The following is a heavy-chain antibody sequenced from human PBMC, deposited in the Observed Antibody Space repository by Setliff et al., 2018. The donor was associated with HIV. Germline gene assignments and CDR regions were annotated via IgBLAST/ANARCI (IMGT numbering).Heavy chain of an antibody. D-gene: IGHD1-1*01. CDR3: AAFHSWKYY. V-gene: IGHV1-69-2*01. Sequence: ASVKVSCKASGDISTAYMLNWVQQAPGKGLEWMGRVDTGSRKTVYAGKFKDRVTMTAGTSPDTAYLEVRGLTSEDTAVYYCAAFHSWKYYWGEGTLVTVSS. J-gene: IGHJ4*02. CDR1: GDISTAYM. CDR2: VDTGSRKT.